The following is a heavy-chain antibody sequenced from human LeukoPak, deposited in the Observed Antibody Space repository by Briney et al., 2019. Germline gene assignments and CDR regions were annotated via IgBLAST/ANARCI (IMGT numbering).Heavy chain of an antibody. CDR3: AKARDYGDSDLDY. CDR2: ISGSGGST. J-gene: IGHJ4*02. V-gene: IGHV3-23*01. D-gene: IGHD4-17*01. CDR1: GLTFSSYA. Sequence: GGSLRLSCAASGLTFSSYAMSWVRQAPGKGLEWVSAISGSGGSTYYADSVKGRFTISRDNSKNTLFLQMNSLRAEDTAVYYCAKARDYGDSDLDYWGQATLVTVSS.